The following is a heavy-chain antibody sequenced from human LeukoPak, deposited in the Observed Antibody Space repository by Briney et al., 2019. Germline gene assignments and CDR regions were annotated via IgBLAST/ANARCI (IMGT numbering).Heavy chain of an antibody. CDR3: AKDRGDTSFDY. J-gene: IGHJ4*02. CDR2: LGISGDYA. D-gene: IGHD3-10*01. Sequence: GGSLRLSCVGSGFILSSYAMSWVRQAPGKGLQWVSSLGISGDYAWYAGSVKGRFTISRDSSKNMLYLQMNSLRAEDTAVYYCAKDRGDTSFDYWGQGTLVTVSS. CDR1: GFILSSYA. V-gene: IGHV3-23*01.